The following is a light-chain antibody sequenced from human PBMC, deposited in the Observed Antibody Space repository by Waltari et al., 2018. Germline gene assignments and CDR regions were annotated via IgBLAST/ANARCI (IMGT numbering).Light chain of an antibody. V-gene: IGKV1-13*02. J-gene: IGKJ3*01. CDR3: QHLSSYPFT. CDR2: DAS. CDR1: QGIGSA. Sequence: IQLTQSPSSLSASIGDRVTITCRASQGIGSALAWYQQKPGKPPRLLIYDASSLEGGVPSRFSGSGSGTDFTLSISSLQPEDFATYSCQHLSSYPFTFGPGTTV.